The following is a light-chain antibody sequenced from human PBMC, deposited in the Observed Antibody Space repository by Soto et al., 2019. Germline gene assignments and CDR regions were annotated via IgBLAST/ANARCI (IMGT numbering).Light chain of an antibody. V-gene: IGKV1-39*01. J-gene: IGKJ1*01. CDR1: QSISSY. CDR2: AAS. CDR3: QQSYSTLWT. Sequence: DIQMTQSPSSLSASVGDRVTITCRARQSISSYLNWYQQKPGKAPKLLIYAASSLQSGVPSRFSGSGSGTDFTLTSSSLQPEDVATYYCQQSYSTLWTFGQGTKVEIK.